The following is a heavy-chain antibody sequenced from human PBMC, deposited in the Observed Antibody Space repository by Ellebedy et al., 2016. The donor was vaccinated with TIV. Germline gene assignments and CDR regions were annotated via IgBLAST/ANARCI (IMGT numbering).Heavy chain of an antibody. D-gene: IGHD1-26*01. Sequence: AASVKVSCKASGGTFSSYAISWVRQAPGQGLEWMGGIIPIFGTANYAQKFQGRVTITADESTSTAYMELSSLRSEDTAVYYCARVQWELELGGPYYGMDVWGQGTTVTVSS. V-gene: IGHV1-69*13. CDR3: ARVQWELELGGPYYGMDV. CDR1: GGTFSSYA. J-gene: IGHJ6*02. CDR2: IIPIFGTA.